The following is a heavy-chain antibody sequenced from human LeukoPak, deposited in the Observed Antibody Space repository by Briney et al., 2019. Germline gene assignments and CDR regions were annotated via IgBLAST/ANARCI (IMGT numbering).Heavy chain of an antibody. J-gene: IGHJ3*02. V-gene: IGHV4-34*01. CDR1: GGSFSGYY. CDR2: INHSGST. D-gene: IGHD1-26*01. CDR3: ARVSPFQLIVGATSNGFDI. Sequence: PSETLSLTCAVYGGSFSGYYWSWIRQPPGKGLEWIGKINHSGSTNYNPSLKSRVTISVDTSKNQFSLKLSSVTAADTAVHYCARVSPFQLIVGATSNGFDIWGQGTMVTVSS.